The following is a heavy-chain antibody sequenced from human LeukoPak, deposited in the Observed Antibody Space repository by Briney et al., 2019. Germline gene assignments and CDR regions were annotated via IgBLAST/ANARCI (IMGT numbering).Heavy chain of an antibody. CDR3: TRGAGWLIDY. CDR2: FHNSGTS. V-gene: IGHV4-59*01. D-gene: IGHD3-16*01. J-gene: IGHJ4*02. Sequence: SETLSLTCAVYGGSFSSYYWSWIRQPPGKGLEWIGYFHNSGTSTYNPSLKSRVTISADTSKNQFSLKLNSLTTADTAVYYCTRGAGWLIDYWGQGILVTVSS. CDR1: GGSFSSYY.